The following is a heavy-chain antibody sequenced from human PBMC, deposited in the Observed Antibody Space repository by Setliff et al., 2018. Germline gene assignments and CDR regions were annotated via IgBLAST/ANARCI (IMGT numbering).Heavy chain of an antibody. CDR2: IYYSGST. CDR3: ARSRTTAVKGGVFAV. CDR1: GASITSEAYY. J-gene: IGHJ2*01. D-gene: IGHD1-7*01. Sequence: SETLSLTCIVSGASITSEAYYWSWIRQYPGKGLEWIGYIYYSGSTYYNPSLQSRVTVSLDSSKDHFSLELTSVTAADTAVYFCARSRTTAVKGGVFAVWGRGTLVT. V-gene: IGHV4-31*03.